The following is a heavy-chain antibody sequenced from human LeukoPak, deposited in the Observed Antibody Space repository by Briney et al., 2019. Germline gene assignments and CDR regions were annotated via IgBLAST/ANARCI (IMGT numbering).Heavy chain of an antibody. CDR3: ARDSGLGLFGV. J-gene: IGHJ3*01. Sequence: GASVKVSCKTSGYTFISYAISWVRQAPGQGLEWMGWISTFKGDTKYAQKFQDRVSMTTDTSTSTAHLELRSLRSEDTAIYYCARDSGLGLFGVWGQGTVVTVS. CDR1: GYTFISYA. D-gene: IGHD3/OR15-3a*01. CDR2: ISTFKGDT. V-gene: IGHV1-18*01.